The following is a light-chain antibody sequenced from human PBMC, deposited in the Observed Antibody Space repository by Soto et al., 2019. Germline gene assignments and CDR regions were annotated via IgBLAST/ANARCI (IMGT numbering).Light chain of an antibody. V-gene: IGKV4-1*01. CDR1: QSGLYSSNNKNY. Sequence: DTVMTQSPGSLAVSLGERATINGKSSQSGLYSSNNKNYLAWYQQKPGQPPKLLIYWAATRESGVPDRFSGSGSGTDFTLTISSLQADDVAVYYCQQYYSAPYSFGQATKLEIK. J-gene: IGKJ2*03. CDR2: WAA. CDR3: QQYYSAPYS.